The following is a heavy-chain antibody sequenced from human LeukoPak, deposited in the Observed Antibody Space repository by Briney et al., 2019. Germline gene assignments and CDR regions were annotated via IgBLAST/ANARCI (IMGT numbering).Heavy chain of an antibody. V-gene: IGHV1-46*01. CDR2: INPSGDVR. J-gene: IGHJ5*02. CDR1: GYTFGTHW. CDR3: ARDYSGEWEQLTGWWFDP. D-gene: IGHD1-26*01. Sequence: ASVKVSCKASGYTFGTHWMHWVRQAPGQGLEWMAIINPSGDVRSYAQKFQGRVTVTRDMSTRTVYMELSDLRPEDTAVYYCARDYSGEWEQLTGWWFDPRGQGTLVIVSS.